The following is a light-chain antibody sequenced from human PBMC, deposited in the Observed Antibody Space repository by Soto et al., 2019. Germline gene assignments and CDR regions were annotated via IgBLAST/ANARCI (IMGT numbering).Light chain of an antibody. CDR2: GNS. V-gene: IGLV1-40*01. CDR3: QSYDSRLSAVV. J-gene: IGLJ2*01. Sequence: QSVLTQPPSVSGAPGQRVTISCTGSSSNIGAGYYVHWYQQLPGTAPKLLIYGNSNRPSGVPDRFSGSKSGTSASLAITGLQAEDEADYYCQSYDSRLSAVVFGGGTQLTVL. CDR1: SSNIGAGYY.